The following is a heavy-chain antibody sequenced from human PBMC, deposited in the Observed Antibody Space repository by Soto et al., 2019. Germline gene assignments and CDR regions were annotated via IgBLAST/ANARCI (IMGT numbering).Heavy chain of an antibody. J-gene: IGHJ5*02. CDR3: ARGSYPRHHLCDP. D-gene: IGHD3-16*02. Sequence: QVQLQESGPGLVKPSETLSLTCTVSGGSISSYYWSWIRQPPGKGLEWIGYIYYSGSNNYNPSLKSLVNVSVDTSKDHFSLKVSTVTAADTAVYYCARGSYPRHHLCDPWGQGTLVTVAS. V-gene: IGHV4-59*01. CDR1: GGSISSYY. CDR2: IYYSGSN.